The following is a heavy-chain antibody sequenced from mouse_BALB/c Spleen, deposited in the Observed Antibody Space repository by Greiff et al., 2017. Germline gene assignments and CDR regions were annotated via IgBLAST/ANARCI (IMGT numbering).Heavy chain of an antibody. CDR2: ISDGGSYT. J-gene: IGHJ3*01. V-gene: IGHV5-4*02. CDR1: GFTFSDYY. D-gene: IGHD2-10*02. Sequence: DVHLVESGGGLVKPGGSLKLSCAASGFTFSDYYMYWVRQTPEKRLEWVATISDGGSYTYYPDSVKGRFTISRDNAKNNLYLQMSSLKSEDTAMYYCARQYGNSSWFAYWGQGTLVTVSA. CDR3: ARQYGNSSWFAY.